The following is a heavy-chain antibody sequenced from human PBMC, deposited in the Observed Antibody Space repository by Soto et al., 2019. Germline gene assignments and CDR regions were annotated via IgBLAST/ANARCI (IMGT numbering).Heavy chain of an antibody. CDR1: GYSFTYYW. CDR2: IYPGETVT. V-gene: IGHV5-51*01. Sequence: PGASQKTSWTSSGYSFTYYWNGWVRHMPGKGLEWMGIIYPGETVTRYSTSLQGQITTTAAKSITTAYLQCGRLKASDTAMYYCARASGGGWLSSSGMDVWGQGTTVTVSS. D-gene: IGHD5-12*01. CDR3: ARASGGGWLSSSGMDV. J-gene: IGHJ6*02.